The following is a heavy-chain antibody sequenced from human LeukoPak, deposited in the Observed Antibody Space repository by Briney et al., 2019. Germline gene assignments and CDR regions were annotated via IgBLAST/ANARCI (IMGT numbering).Heavy chain of an antibody. CDR2: ISAYNGNT. CDR1: GYTFTSYG. V-gene: IGHV1-18*01. Sequence: ASVKVSCKASGYTFTSYGISWVRQAPGQGLEWMGWISAYNGNTNYAQKLQGRVTMTTDTSTSTAYMELRSLRSDDTAVYYCASSETPEGLYNWNYIWFDPWGQGTLVTVSS. CDR3: ASSETPEGLYNWNYIWFDP. D-gene: IGHD1-7*01. J-gene: IGHJ5*02.